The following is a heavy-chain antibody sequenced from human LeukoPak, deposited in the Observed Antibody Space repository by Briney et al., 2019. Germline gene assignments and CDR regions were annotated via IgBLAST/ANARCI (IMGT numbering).Heavy chain of an antibody. CDR3: PKLRGAAVAQEGVLWGYFDY. CDR1: GFTFSSYG. J-gene: IGHJ4*02. V-gene: IGHV3-23*01. Sequence: GGSLRLSCAASGFTFSSYGMSWVRQAPGKGLEWVSAISGSGGSTYYADSVKGRFTISRDNSKNTLYLQMNSLRAEDTAVYYCPKLRGAAVAQEGVLWGYFDYWGQGTLVTVSS. D-gene: IGHD2-15*01. CDR2: ISGSGGST.